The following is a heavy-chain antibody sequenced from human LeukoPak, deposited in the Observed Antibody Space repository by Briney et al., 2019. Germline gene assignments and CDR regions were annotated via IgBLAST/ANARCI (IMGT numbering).Heavy chain of an antibody. Sequence: SETLSLTCTVSGGSISSSSYYWSWSRQPAGKGLEWIGRIYTSGSTNYNPSLKSRVTIAVDTSKNQFSLKLSSVTAADTAVYYCARWGEVYWYFDLWGRGTLVTVSS. CDR3: ARWGEVYWYFDL. J-gene: IGHJ2*01. CDR2: IYTSGST. D-gene: IGHD3-16*01. V-gene: IGHV4-61*02. CDR1: GGSISSSSYY.